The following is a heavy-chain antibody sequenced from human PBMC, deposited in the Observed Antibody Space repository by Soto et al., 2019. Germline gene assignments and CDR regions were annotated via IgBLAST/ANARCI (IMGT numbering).Heavy chain of an antibody. CDR2: IYYSGST. CDR3: ARHYSSGSRNWFDP. V-gene: IGHV4-39*01. J-gene: IGHJ5*02. D-gene: IGHD6-19*01. Sequence: PSETLSLTCSVSGGSINSSSYFWGWVRQPPGKGLEWIGSIYYSGSTYYNPSLRSRVTIPVDTSKNQFSLKLSSVTAADTAVFYCARHYSSGSRNWFDPWGHGTLVTVSS. CDR1: GGSINSSSYF.